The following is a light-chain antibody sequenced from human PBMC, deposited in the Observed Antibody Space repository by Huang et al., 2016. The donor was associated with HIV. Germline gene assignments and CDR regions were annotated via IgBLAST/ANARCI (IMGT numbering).Light chain of an antibody. V-gene: IGKV2-28*01. CDR1: PSLLHSNGYNY. J-gene: IGKJ1*01. Sequence: DIVMTQSPVSLPVTPGEPASISCRSSPSLLHSNGYNYMDWYLQKSGQSPQLLSYLGSNRASGVPDRFSGSGSGTDFTLKISRVEAEDAGVYYCMQALQTPRTFGQGTKVEVK. CDR3: MQALQTPRT. CDR2: LGS.